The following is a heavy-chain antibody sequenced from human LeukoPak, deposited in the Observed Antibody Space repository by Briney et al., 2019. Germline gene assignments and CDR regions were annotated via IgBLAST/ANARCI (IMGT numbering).Heavy chain of an antibody. D-gene: IGHD4-17*01. CDR3: ARDPNGDYIGAFEI. J-gene: IGHJ3*02. Sequence: PGGSLRLSCAASGFTFSSYAMMWLRQAPGKGLEWVSAISGAGGTTLYADSVKGRFTISRDNSENTLYLQMSSLRAEDTAVYYCARDPNGDYIGAFEIWGQGTMVTVSS. V-gene: IGHV3-23*01. CDR2: ISGAGGTT. CDR1: GFTFSSYA.